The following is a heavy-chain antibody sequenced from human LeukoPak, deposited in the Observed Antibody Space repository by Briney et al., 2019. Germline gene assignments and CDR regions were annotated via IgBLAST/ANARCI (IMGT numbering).Heavy chain of an antibody. D-gene: IGHD6-13*01. V-gene: IGHV4-61*01. CDR1: GGSVSSTNDY. Sequence: PETLSLTCTVSGGSVSSTNDYWSWIRQPPGKGLEWVGFFSYNVHSDYNPSLKSRVTISVDTSKNQFSLRLSSVTAADAAIYYCGRVPAAGTGPDYWGQGTLVTVSS. CDR2: FSYNVHS. CDR3: GRVPAAGTGPDY. J-gene: IGHJ4*02.